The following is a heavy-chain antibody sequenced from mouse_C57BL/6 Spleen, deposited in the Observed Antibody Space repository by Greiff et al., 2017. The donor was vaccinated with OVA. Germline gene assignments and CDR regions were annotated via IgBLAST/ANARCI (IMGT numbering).Heavy chain of an antibody. CDR3: ARTDFIQGDY. V-gene: IGHV1-4*01. J-gene: IGHJ4*01. Sequence: QVHVKQSGAELARPGASVKMSCKASGYTFTSYTMHWVKQRPGQGLEWIGYINPSSGYTKYNQKFKDKATLTADKSSSTAYMQLSSLTSEDSAVYYCARTDFIQGDYWGQGTSVTVSS. CDR1: GYTFTSYT. D-gene: IGHD1-1*01. CDR2: INPSSGYT.